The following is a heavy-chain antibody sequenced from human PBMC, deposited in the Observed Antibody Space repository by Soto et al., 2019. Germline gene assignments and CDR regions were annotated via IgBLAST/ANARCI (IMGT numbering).Heavy chain of an antibody. V-gene: IGHV3-53*01. CDR1: GFTVSSNY. D-gene: IGHD3-10*01. Sequence: GGSLRLSCAASGFTVSSNYMSWVRQAPGKGLEWVSVIYSGGSTYYADSVKGRFTISSDNSKNTLYLQMNSLRAEDTAVYYCAITYGSGSYYNNYYYYYGMDVWGQGTTVTVSS. CDR2: IYSGGST. J-gene: IGHJ6*02. CDR3: AITYGSGSYYNNYYYYYGMDV.